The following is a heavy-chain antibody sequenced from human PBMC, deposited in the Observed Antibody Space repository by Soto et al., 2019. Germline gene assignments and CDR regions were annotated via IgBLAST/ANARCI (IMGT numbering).Heavy chain of an antibody. V-gene: IGHV3-23*01. J-gene: IGHJ6*02. Sequence: GGSLRLSCAASGFTFSSYSMNWVRQAPGKGLEWVSSISSSSSSTYYTDSVKGRFTISRDNSKNTLYLQMNSLRAEDTAVYYCAKASAAMPRGYYGMDVWGQGTTVTVSS. CDR1: GFTFSSYS. D-gene: IGHD2-2*01. CDR2: ISSSSSST. CDR3: AKASAAMPRGYYGMDV.